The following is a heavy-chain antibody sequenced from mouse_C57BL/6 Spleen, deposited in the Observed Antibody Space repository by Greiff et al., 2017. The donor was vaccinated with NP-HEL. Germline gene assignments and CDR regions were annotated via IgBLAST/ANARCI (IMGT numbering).Heavy chain of an antibody. CDR2: ISSGSSTI. Sequence: EVKLEESGGGLVKPGGSLKLSCAASGFTFSDYGMHWVRQAPEKGLEWVAYISSGSSTIYYADTVKGRFTISRDNAKNTLFLQMTSLRSEDTAMYYCARRRFITTVVDFDYWGQGTTLTVSS. V-gene: IGHV5-17*01. CDR3: ARRRFITTVVDFDY. J-gene: IGHJ2*01. D-gene: IGHD1-1*01. CDR1: GFTFSDYG.